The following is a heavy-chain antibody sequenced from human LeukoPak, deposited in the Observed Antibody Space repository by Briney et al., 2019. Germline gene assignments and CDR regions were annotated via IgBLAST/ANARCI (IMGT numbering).Heavy chain of an antibody. V-gene: IGHV4-59*08. CDR2: IYYSGST. CDR3: ARVHDYVWGSYRYLPMGIFDY. D-gene: IGHD3-16*02. CDR1: GGSISSYY. Sequence: SETLSLTCTVSGGSISSYYWSWIRQPPGKGLEWIGYIYYSGSTYYNPSLKSRVTISVDTSKNQFSLKLSSVTAADTAVYYCARVHDYVWGSYRYLPMGIFDYWGQGTLVTVSS. J-gene: IGHJ4*02.